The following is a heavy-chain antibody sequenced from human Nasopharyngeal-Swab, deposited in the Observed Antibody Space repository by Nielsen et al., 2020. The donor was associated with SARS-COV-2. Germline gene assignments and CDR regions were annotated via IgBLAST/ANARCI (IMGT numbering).Heavy chain of an antibody. J-gene: IGHJ4*02. CDR1: GFTFSSYS. CDR3: AREIPHYYDSSGYSD. V-gene: IGHV3-48*01. Sequence: GESLKISCAASGFTFSSYSMNWVRQAPGKGLEWVSYISSSSSTIYYADSVKGRFTISRDNAKNSLYLQMNSLRAEDTAEYYCAREIPHYYDSSGYSDWGQGTLVTVSS. CDR2: ISSSSSTI. D-gene: IGHD3-22*01.